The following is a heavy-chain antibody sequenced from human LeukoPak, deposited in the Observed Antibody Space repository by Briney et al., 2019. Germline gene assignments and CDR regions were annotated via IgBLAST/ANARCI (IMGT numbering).Heavy chain of an antibody. V-gene: IGHV3-23*01. D-gene: IGHD3-9*01. CDR3: AKWGDYDILTGYYDSDY. CDR1: GFTFSNYA. Sequence: GGSLRLSCAASGFTFSNYAMSWVRQAPGKGLEWVSAVSGRDGSTYYADSVKGRFTISRDNSKNTLYLQMNSLRAEDTAVYYCAKWGDYDILTGYYDSDYWGQGTLVTVSS. CDR2: VSGRDGST. J-gene: IGHJ4*02.